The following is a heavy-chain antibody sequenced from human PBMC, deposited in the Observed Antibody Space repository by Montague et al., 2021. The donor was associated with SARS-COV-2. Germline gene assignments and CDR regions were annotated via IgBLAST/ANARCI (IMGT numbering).Heavy chain of an antibody. D-gene: IGHD6-19*01. J-gene: IGHJ6*02. Sequence: SETLSLTCAVSGGSISSSNWWSWVRQPPGKGLEWIGEIYHSGSTNYNPSLKSRATISVNKSKNQFSLKLSSVTAADTAVYYCARESSGCFFRRCSRYGMDVWGQGTTVTVSS. CDR3: ARESSGCFFRRCSRYGMDV. V-gene: IGHV4-4*02. CDR2: IYHSGST. CDR1: GGSISSSNW.